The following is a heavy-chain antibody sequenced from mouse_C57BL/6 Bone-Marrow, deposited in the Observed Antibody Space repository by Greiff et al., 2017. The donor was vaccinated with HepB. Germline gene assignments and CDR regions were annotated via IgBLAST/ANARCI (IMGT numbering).Heavy chain of an antibody. D-gene: IGHD1-1*01. V-gene: IGHV1-81*01. CDR3: AKDGYCGSSHWYFDV. CDR1: GYTFTSYG. CDR2: IYPRSGNT. J-gene: IGHJ1*03. Sequence: QVQLQQSGAELARPGASVKLSCKASGYTFTSYGISWVKQRTGQGLEWIGEIYPRSGNTYYNEKFKGKATMTADKSSSTAYMELRSLTSEDSAVYFCAKDGYCGSSHWYFDVWGTGTTVTVSS.